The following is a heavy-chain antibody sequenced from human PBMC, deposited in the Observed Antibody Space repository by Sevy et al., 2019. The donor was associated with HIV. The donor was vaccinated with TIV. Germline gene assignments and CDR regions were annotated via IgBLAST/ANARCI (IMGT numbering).Heavy chain of an antibody. V-gene: IGHV3-7*01. CDR3: ARDKEVRELTFDY. Sequence: GGSLRLSCAASEFTFSSYWMSWVRQAPGKGLEWVANIKQDGSEKYYVDSVKGRFTISRDNAKNSLYLQMNSLRAEDTAVYYCARDKEVRELTFDYWGQGTLVTVSS. D-gene: IGHD1-7*01. CDR2: IKQDGSEK. J-gene: IGHJ4*02. CDR1: EFTFSSYW.